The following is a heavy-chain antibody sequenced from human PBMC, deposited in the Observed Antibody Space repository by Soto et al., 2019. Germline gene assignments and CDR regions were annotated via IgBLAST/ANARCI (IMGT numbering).Heavy chain of an antibody. CDR1: GFTFSSYW. Sequence: EVQLVESGGGLVQPGGSLRLSCAASGFTFSSYWMSWVRQAPGKGLEWVANIKQDGSEKYYVDSVKGRFTISRDNAKNSLYLKMNSLRAEDTAVYYCARDGDYYGSGSYYIGMDVWGQGTTVTVSS. J-gene: IGHJ6*02. V-gene: IGHV3-7*01. CDR3: ARDGDYYGSGSYYIGMDV. D-gene: IGHD3-10*01. CDR2: IKQDGSEK.